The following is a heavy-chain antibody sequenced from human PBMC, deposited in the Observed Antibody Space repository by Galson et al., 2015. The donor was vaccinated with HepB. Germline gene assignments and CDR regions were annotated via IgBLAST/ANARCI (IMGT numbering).Heavy chain of an antibody. Sequence: SLRLSCAASGFTFSSYDMHWVRQAPGKGLEWVAVISYDGSNKYYADSVKGRFTISRDNSKNTLYLQMNSLRAEDTAVYYCARDRNSGNVRYYYYGMDVWGQGTTVTVSS. CDR2: ISYDGSNK. J-gene: IGHJ6*02. CDR3: ARDRNSGNVRYYYYGMDV. CDR1: GFTFSSYD. D-gene: IGHD5-12*01. V-gene: IGHV3-30-3*01.